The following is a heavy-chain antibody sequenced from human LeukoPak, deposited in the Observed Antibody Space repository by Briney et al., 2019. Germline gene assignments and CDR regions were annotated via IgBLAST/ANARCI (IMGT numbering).Heavy chain of an antibody. D-gene: IGHD6-19*01. Sequence: SVKVSCKASGGTFSSYTISWVRQAPGQGLEWMGRIIPILGIANYAQKFQGRVTITADKSTSTAYMELSSLSSEDTAVYYCARDQAIAVAGGGGFDYWGQGTLVTVSS. CDR3: ARDQAIAVAGGGGFDY. CDR2: IIPILGIA. V-gene: IGHV1-69*04. J-gene: IGHJ4*02. CDR1: GGTFSSYT.